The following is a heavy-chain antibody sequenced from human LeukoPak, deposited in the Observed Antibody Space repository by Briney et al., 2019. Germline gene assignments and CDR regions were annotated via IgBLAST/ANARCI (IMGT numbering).Heavy chain of an antibody. CDR3: ARGGLELPDS. D-gene: IGHD1-26*01. CDR2: MYYRGSN. CDR1: GGSVSSGSYY. J-gene: IGHJ4*02. V-gene: IGHV4-61*01. Sequence: SETLSLTCTVSGGSVSSGSYYWSWIRQSPGKGLEYIGCMYYRGSNKYSPSLKSRVTISVDTSKNQFSLRLSSVTAADTAVYYCARGGLELPDSWGQGTLVTVSS.